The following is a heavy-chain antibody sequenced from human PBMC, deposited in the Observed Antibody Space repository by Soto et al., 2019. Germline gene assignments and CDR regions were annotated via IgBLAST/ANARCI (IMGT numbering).Heavy chain of an antibody. D-gene: IGHD2-21*02. J-gene: IGHJ5*02. CDR2: ISYDGSKK. Sequence: PGGSLRLSCAASGFTFSSYGMHLVRQAPGKGLECVSVISYDGSKKYYADSVKGRFTISRGNSKNTLGLQMNSVRAEDTAVYYVVTGVGTVPPPFAPRAQRTVVNVSS. V-gene: IGHV3-30*03. CDR3: VTGVGTVPPPFAP. CDR1: GFTFSSYG.